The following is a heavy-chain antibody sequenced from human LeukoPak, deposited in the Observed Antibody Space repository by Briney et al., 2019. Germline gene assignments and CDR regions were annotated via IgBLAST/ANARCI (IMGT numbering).Heavy chain of an antibody. J-gene: IGHJ4*02. CDR1: GFIFSDHW. D-gene: IGHD3-3*01. V-gene: IGHV3-74*01. Sequence: GGSLRLSCAASGFIFSDHWMHWVRQAPGKGLVWLSRINNDGSSTIYADSVKGRFTSSRDNAENTLFLEMSSLRVEDTAVYYCVRERNNFWSGHHSIFDSWGQGTLVTVSS. CDR2: INNDGSST. CDR3: VRERNNFWSGHHSIFDS.